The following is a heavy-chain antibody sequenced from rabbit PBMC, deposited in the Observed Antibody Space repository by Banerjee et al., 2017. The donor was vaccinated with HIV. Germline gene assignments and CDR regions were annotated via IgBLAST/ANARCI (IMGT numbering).Heavy chain of an antibody. V-gene: IGHV1S45*01. CDR3: ARVLFTNWDL. J-gene: IGHJ3*01. Sequence: QEQLEESGGDLVQPEGSLTLTCTASGFSFSSSYYMCWVRQAPGKGLELIACIYTGDGNTFYANWAKGRFTISKTSSTTVTLQMTSLTAADTATYFCARVLFTNWDLWGQGTLVTVS. CDR1: GFSFSSSYY. CDR2: IYTGDGNT. D-gene: IGHD3-3*01.